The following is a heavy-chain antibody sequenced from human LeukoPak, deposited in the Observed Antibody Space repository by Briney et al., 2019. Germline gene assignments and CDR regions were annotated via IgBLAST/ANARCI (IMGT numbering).Heavy chain of an antibody. CDR3: AKKLGSSPGDFFDY. V-gene: IGHV3-23*01. D-gene: IGHD6-6*01. CDR2: INDNGGGT. Sequence: GGSLRLSCAASGFIFSRYAMSWGRHAPGEGLERGSDINDNGGGTFYADSVKGRFTVSRDNSKNTLYMQMNSLRGGDTAVYYCAKKLGSSPGDFFDYWGQGTLVTVSS. J-gene: IGHJ4*02. CDR1: GFIFSRYA.